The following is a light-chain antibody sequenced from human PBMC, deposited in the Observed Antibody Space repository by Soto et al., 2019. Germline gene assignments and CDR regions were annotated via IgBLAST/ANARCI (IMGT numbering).Light chain of an antibody. CDR2: EVT. Sequence: QSALTQPASVSGSPGQSITISCTGTSSDVGGYNYVSWYQQHPGKAPKLMIYEVTNRPSGVSNRFSGSKSGNTASLTISGLQADDEADYSCSSYTSSITYVFGTGTKVTVL. J-gene: IGLJ1*01. CDR3: SSYTSSITYV. CDR1: SSDVGGYNY. V-gene: IGLV2-14*01.